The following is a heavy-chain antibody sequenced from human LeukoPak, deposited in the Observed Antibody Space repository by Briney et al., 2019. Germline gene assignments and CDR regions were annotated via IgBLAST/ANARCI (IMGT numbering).Heavy chain of an antibody. J-gene: IGHJ3*02. CDR1: GFTFSSYS. V-gene: IGHV3-53*01. D-gene: IGHD6-19*01. CDR3: ARVMGQWLEYDAFDI. CDR2: IYSGGST. Sequence: GGSLRLSCAASGFTFSSYSMNWVRQAPGKGLEWVSVIYSGGSTYYVDSVKGRFTISRDNSKNTLYLQMNSLRAEDTAVYYCARVMGQWLEYDAFDIWGQGTKVTVSS.